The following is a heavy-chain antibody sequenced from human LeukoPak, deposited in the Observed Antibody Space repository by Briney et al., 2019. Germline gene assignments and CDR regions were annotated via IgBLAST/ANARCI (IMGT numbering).Heavy chain of an antibody. CDR1: GYTFTSYD. Sequence: ASVKVSCKASGYTFTSYDINWVRQATGQGLEWMGWMNPNSGNTGYAQKFQGKVTITADKSTSTAYMDLSSLRFEDTAVYYCARVKSYYYDTSDKDAFDIWGQGTMVTVSS. CDR2: MNPNSGNT. CDR3: ARVKSYYYDTSDKDAFDI. D-gene: IGHD3-22*01. V-gene: IGHV1-8*03. J-gene: IGHJ3*02.